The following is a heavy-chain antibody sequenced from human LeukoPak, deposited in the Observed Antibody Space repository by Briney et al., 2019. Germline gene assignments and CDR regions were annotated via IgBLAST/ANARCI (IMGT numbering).Heavy chain of an antibody. CDR1: GFTLSHYW. CDR3: ARYAAMDV. V-gene: IGHV3-7*01. Sequence: QAGGSLRLSCAASGFTLSHYWMTWVRQAPGKGLEWVANIKQDGSEQYYVDSVKGRFTISRDNAKNSLYLQMNSLRAEDTAVYYCARYAAMDVWSQGTTVTVS. J-gene: IGHJ6*02. D-gene: IGHD2-15*01. CDR2: IKQDGSEQ.